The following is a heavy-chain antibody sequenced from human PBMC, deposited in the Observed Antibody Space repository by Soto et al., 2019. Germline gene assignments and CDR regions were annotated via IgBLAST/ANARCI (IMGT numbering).Heavy chain of an antibody. J-gene: IGHJ4*02. CDR2: INAGNGNT. V-gene: IGHV1-3*01. CDR1: GYTFTSYA. Sequence: ASVKXSCKASGYTFTSYAMHWVRQAPGQRLEWMGWINAGNGNTKYSQKFQGRVTITRDTSASTAYMELSSLRSEDTAVYYCARSHLETYYDILTGYPDYWGQGTLVTVSS. CDR3: ARSHLETYYDILTGYPDY. D-gene: IGHD3-9*01.